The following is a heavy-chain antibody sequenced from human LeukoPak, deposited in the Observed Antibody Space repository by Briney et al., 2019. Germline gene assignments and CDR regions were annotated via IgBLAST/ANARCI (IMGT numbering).Heavy chain of an antibody. CDR1: GFTFSSYA. D-gene: IGHD7-27*01. CDR3: ARDRLNWGSCDY. Sequence: HPGGSLRLSCAASGFTFSSYAMSWVRQAPGKGLEWVSAISGSGGSTYYADSVKGRFTISRDNSKNTLYLQMNSLRAEDTAVYYCARDRLNWGSCDYWGQGTLVTVSS. V-gene: IGHV3-23*01. J-gene: IGHJ4*02. CDR2: ISGSGGST.